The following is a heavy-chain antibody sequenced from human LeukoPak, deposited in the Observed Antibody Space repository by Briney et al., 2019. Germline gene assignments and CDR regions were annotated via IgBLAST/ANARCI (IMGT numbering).Heavy chain of an antibody. CDR2: ISGSGGST. J-gene: IGHJ5*02. V-gene: IGHV3-23*01. CDR3: AKDPQAGARYYDFWTTPNWFDP. Sequence: PGGSLRLSCAASGFTFSSYAMSWVRQAPGKGLEWVSAISGSGGSTYYADSVKGRFTISRGNSKNTLYLQMNSLRAEDTAVYYCAKDPQAGARYYDFWTTPNWFDPWGQGTLVTVSS. D-gene: IGHD3-3*01. CDR1: GFTFSSYA.